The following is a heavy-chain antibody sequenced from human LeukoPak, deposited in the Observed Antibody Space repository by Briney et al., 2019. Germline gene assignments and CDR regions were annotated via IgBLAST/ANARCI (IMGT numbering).Heavy chain of an antibody. J-gene: IGHJ4*02. CDR2: IYYSGST. D-gene: IGHD5-12*01. V-gene: IGHV4-39*07. CDR3: ARGREEYSGLGYYFDY. Sequence: SETLSLTCTVSGGSISSSSYYWGWIRQPPGKGLEWIGSIYYSGSTYYNPSLKSRVTISVDRSKNQFSLKLSSVTAADTAVYYCARGREEYSGLGYYFDYWGQGTLVTVSS. CDR1: GGSISSSSYY.